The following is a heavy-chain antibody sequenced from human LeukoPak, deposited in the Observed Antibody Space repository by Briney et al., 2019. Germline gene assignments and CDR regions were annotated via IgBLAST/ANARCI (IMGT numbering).Heavy chain of an antibody. CDR1: GGSISSGSYY. D-gene: IGHD3-10*01. CDR3: ARVWTGSGSYHIDY. J-gene: IGHJ4*02. V-gene: IGHV4-61*02. Sequence: SETLSLTCTVSGGSISSGSYYWSWIRQPAGRGLEWIGRIYTSGSTNYNPSLKSRVTISVDTSKNQFSLKLSSVTAADTAVYYCARVWTGSGSYHIDYWGQGTLVTVSS. CDR2: IYTSGST.